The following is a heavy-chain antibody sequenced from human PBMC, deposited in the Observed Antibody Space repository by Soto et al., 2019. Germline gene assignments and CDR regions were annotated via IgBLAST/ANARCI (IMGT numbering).Heavy chain of an antibody. CDR2: IYYSGST. CDR3: ARPSSGWYIDYFDY. Sequence: PSETLSLICTVSGGSISSSSYYWGWIRQPPGKGLEWIGSIYYSGSTYYNPSLKSRVTISVDTSKNQFSLKLSSVTAADTAVYYCARPSSGWYIDYFDYWGQGTLVTVSS. V-gene: IGHV4-39*01. J-gene: IGHJ4*02. CDR1: GGSISSSSYY. D-gene: IGHD6-19*01.